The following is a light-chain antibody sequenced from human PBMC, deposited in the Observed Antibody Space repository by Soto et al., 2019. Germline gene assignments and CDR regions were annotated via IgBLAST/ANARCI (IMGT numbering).Light chain of an antibody. CDR2: DVS. V-gene: IGLV2-14*01. J-gene: IGLJ1*01. CDR1: SSDFGGYNY. Sequence: QSALTQPASVSGSAGQSITISCTGTSSDFGGYNYVSWYQQHPGKAPKLMIYDVSNRPSGVSNRFSGSKSGNTASLTISGLQAEDEADYYCSSYTSSSTLCVFGTGTKVTVL. CDR3: SSYTSSSTLCV.